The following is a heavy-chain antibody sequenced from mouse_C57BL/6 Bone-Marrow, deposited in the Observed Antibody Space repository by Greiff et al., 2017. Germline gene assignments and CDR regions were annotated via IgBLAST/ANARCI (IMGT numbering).Heavy chain of an antibody. D-gene: IGHD3-2*02. CDR1: GYTFPRSW. Sequence: QVQLQQPGAELVKPGASVKMSCTASGYTFPRSWLTWLKQRPGQGLEWIGDLYPGSGSTNYNEKFKSKATLTVDTSSSTAYMQLSSLTSEDSAVYYCARQLRGWFAYWGQGTLVTVSA. V-gene: IGHV1-55*01. J-gene: IGHJ3*01. CDR3: ARQLRGWFAY. CDR2: LYPGSGST.